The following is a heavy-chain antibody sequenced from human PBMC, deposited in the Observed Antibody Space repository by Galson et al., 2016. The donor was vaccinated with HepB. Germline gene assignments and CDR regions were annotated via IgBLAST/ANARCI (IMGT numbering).Heavy chain of an antibody. CDR1: GGTFSTYA. D-gene: IGHD3-22*01. Sequence: SVKVSCKASGGTFSTYAISWVRQAPGQGLEWMGGLIPIFGTPNYAQKFQDRVTITADESTTTAFMELNSLRSEDTAVYYCARTLGDYYATSGYYSDYWGQGTLVTVSS. CDR3: ARTLGDYYATSGYYSDY. J-gene: IGHJ4*02. V-gene: IGHV1-69*13. CDR2: LIPIFGTP.